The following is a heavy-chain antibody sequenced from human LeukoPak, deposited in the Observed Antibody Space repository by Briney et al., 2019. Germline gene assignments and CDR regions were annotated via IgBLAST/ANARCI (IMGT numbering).Heavy chain of an antibody. D-gene: IGHD2-2*01. CDR1: VYSFTIHC. CDR3: ARPYCSSTSCHLDY. J-gene: IGHJ4*02. V-gene: IGHV5-51*01. CDR2: IYPGDSDT. Sequence: GESLNISCKVSVYSFTIHCIGWVRHMPGKGLEWRGIIYPGDSDTRYSPSFQGQVTISADKSISTAYLQWSSLKASDTAMYYCARPYCSSTSCHLDYWGQGTLVTVSS.